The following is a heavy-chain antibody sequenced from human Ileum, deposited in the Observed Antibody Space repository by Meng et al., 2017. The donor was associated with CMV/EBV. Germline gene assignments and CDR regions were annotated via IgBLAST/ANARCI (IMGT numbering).Heavy chain of an antibody. V-gene: IGHV6-1*01. CDR1: DSVSSNSAA. D-gene: IGHD1-1*01. CDR3: ARDSGGVGSDAFDI. J-gene: IGHJ3*02. CDR2: TYYRSKWYN. Sequence: DSVSSNSAAWNWIRQSPSRGLEWLGRTYYRSKWYNDYAVSVKSRITINPDTSKNQFSLQLNSVTPEDTAVYYCARDSGGVGSDAFDIWGQGTMVTVSS.